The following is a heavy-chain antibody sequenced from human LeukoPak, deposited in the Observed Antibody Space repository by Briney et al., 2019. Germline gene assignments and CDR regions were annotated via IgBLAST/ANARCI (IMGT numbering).Heavy chain of an antibody. CDR1: GGTFSSYA. Sequence: SVKVSCKASGGTFSSYAISWVRQAPGQGLEWMGRIIPILGIANYAQKFQGRVTITADKSTSTAYMELSSLRSEDTAVYDCARWPTMVRGVIDDYWGQGTLVTVSS. J-gene: IGHJ4*02. D-gene: IGHD3-10*01. CDR3: ARWPTMVRGVIDDY. V-gene: IGHV1-69*04. CDR2: IIPILGIA.